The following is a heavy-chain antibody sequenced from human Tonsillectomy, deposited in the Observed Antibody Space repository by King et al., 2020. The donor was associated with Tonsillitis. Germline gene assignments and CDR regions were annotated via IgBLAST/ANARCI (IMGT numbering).Heavy chain of an antibody. J-gene: IGHJ4*02. CDR2: IYHSGST. Sequence: LQLQESGPGLVKPSETLSLTCTVSDYSISNDCYWGWIRQPPGKGLEWIGSIYHSGSTYYNPSLKSRVTISLDTSKNQFSLKLTSVTAADTAMYYCTRDTHHSHLDSWGQGTLVTVPS. CDR1: DYSISNDCY. CDR3: TRDTHHSHLDS. D-gene: IGHD1-14*01. V-gene: IGHV4-38-2*02.